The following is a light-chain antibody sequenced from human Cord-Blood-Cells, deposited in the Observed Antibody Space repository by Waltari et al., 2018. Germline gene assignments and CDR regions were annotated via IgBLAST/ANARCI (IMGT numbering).Light chain of an antibody. CDR1: QSVSSD. CDR3: QQRSNWPPMYP. J-gene: IGKJ2*01. V-gene: IGKV3-11*01. Sequence: EIVLTQSPATLSLSPGERATLSCRASQSVSSDLAWYQQKPGQAPRLLIYDASNRATGIPARFRGSPSATDFTLTISSLEPEDFAVYYCQQRSNWPPMYPFRRRTKLEIK. CDR2: DAS.